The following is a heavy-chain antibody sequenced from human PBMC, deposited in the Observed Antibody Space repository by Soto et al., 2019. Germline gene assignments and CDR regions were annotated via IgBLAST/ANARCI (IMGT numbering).Heavy chain of an antibody. CDR3: AWSTGDYSSSSSKSFDY. Sequence: GGSLRLSCAASGFTFSSYAMSWVRQAPGKGLEWVSAISGSGGSTYYADSVKGRFTISRDNSKNTLYLQMNSLRAEDTAVYYCAWSTGDYSSSSSKSFDYWGQGTLVTVSS. CDR1: GFTFSSYA. D-gene: IGHD6-6*01. CDR2: ISGSGGST. J-gene: IGHJ4*02. V-gene: IGHV3-23*01.